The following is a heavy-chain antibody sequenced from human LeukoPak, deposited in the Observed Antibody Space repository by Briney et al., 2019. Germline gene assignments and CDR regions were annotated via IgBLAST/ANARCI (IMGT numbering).Heavy chain of an antibody. Sequence: SETLSLTCTVSGYSISSGYYWGWIRQPPGKGLEWIGSIYHSGSTYYNPSLKSRVTISVDTSKNQFSLKLSSVTAADTAVYYCARAEYSSGWYFVGAFDIWGQGTMVTVSS. CDR1: GYSISSGYY. D-gene: IGHD6-19*01. J-gene: IGHJ3*02. V-gene: IGHV4-38-2*02. CDR3: ARAEYSSGWYFVGAFDI. CDR2: IYHSGST.